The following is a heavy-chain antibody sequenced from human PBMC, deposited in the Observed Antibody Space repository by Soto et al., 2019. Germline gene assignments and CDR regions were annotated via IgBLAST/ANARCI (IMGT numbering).Heavy chain of an antibody. Sequence: PGGSLRLSCAASGFTFSSYAMSWVRQAPGKGLEWVSAISGSGGSTYYADSVKGRFTISRDNSKSTLYLQMNSLRAEDTAVYYCAKAGVTMIVVDTDYWGQGTLVTVSS. CDR2: ISGSGGST. J-gene: IGHJ4*02. V-gene: IGHV3-23*01. D-gene: IGHD3-22*01. CDR3: AKAGVTMIVVDTDY. CDR1: GFTFSSYA.